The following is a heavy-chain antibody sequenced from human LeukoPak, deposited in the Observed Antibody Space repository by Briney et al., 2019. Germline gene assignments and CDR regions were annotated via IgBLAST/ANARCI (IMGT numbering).Heavy chain of an antibody. J-gene: IGHJ6*02. V-gene: IGHV3-21*01. D-gene: IGHD3-3*01. Sequence: PGGSLRLSCAASGFTFSSYAMSWVRQAPGKGLEWLASISGGSTYIHYAEVVKGRFTISRDNAKNSLYLQMNSLRGEDTAVYYCARDRGFFSGLDVWGQGTTVTVSS. CDR3: ARDRGFFSGLDV. CDR1: GFTFSSYA. CDR2: ISGGSTYI.